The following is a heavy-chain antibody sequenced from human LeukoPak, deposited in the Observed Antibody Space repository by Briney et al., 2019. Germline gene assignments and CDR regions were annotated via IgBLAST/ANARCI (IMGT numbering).Heavy chain of an antibody. J-gene: IGHJ5*02. V-gene: IGHV4-34*01. CDR3: ARHLGYCSSTSCQGWFDP. Sequence: SETLSLTCAVYDGSFSGYYWSWIRQPPGKGLEWIGEINHSGSTNYNPSLKSRVTISVDTSKNQFSLKLTSVTAADTAVYYCARHLGYCSSTSCQGWFDPWGQGTLVTVSS. CDR1: DGSFSGYY. CDR2: INHSGST. D-gene: IGHD2-2*01.